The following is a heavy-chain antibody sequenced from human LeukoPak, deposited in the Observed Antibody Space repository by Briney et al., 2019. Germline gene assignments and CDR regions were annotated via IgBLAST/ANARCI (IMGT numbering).Heavy chain of an antibody. CDR2: ISANTGKT. CDR1: GYTFATYG. Sequence: ASVKVSCKASGYTFATYGFCWVLQASGHGLEWMGWISANTGKTDYARKFQGRVTMTTDTSTSTAYMELRSLRPDDTAVYYCAKVAGDRMDYWGQGTLLTVCS. V-gene: IGHV1-18*01. J-gene: IGHJ4*02. CDR3: AKVAGDRMDY. D-gene: IGHD6-13*01.